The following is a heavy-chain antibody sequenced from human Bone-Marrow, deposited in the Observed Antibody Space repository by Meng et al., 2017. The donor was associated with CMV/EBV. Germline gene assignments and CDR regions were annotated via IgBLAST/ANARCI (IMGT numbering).Heavy chain of an antibody. CDR1: GGSTSTSHW. Sequence: SETLCLTCAVSGGSTSTSHWWSWVRQSPEKGLEWIGEIYHSGYTNYNPSLKSRVSMSVDRSKRPFSLRLSSVTAADTAVYFCARVAVCGGNCFDYWGPGILVTVSS. V-gene: IGHV4-4*02. J-gene: IGHJ4*02. CDR2: IYHSGYT. D-gene: IGHD2-21*01. CDR3: ARVAVCGGNCFDY.